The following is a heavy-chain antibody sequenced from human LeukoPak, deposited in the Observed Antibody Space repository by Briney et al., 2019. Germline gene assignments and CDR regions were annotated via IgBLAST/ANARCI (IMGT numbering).Heavy chain of an antibody. J-gene: IGHJ4*02. V-gene: IGHV3-33*01. CDR1: GFTFSSYG. CDR3: ARDPNYGDYPTHSDY. CDR2: IWYDGSNK. D-gene: IGHD4-17*01. Sequence: GRSLRLSCAASGFTFSSYGMHWVRQAPGKGLEWVAVIWYDGSNKYYADSVKGRFTISRDNSKNTLYLQMNSLRAEDTAVYYCARDPNYGDYPTHSDYWGRGTLVTVSS.